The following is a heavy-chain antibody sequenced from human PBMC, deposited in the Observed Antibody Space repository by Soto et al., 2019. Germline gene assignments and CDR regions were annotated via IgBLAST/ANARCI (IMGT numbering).Heavy chain of an antibody. CDR2: IYYSGST. Sequence: QVQLQESGPGLVKPSETLSLTCTVSVGSISNYYWTWIRQPPGKGLEWIGYIYYSGSTNYNPSLKSRVTISVDTSKNQFSLKLSSVTAADTAVYYCAKLPLADYGGIFDPWGQGTLVTVSS. CDR1: VGSISNYY. V-gene: IGHV4-59*01. J-gene: IGHJ5*02. D-gene: IGHD4-17*01. CDR3: AKLPLADYGGIFDP.